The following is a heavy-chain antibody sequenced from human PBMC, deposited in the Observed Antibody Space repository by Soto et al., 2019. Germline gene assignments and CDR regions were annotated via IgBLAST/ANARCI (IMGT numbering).Heavy chain of an antibody. D-gene: IGHD3-22*01. Sequence: ASVKVSCKASGYTFTSYGISWVRQAPGQGLEWMGWISAYNGNTNYAQKLQGRVTMTTDTSTSTAYMELRSLRSDDTAVYYCARDVYYYDSSRYSPSDYWGQGTLVTVSS. CDR3: ARDVYYYDSSRYSPSDY. CDR2: ISAYNGNT. V-gene: IGHV1-18*01. J-gene: IGHJ4*02. CDR1: GYTFTSYG.